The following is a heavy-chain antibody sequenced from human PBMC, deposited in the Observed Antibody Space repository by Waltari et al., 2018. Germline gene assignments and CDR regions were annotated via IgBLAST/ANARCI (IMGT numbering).Heavy chain of an antibody. V-gene: IGHV3-9*01. J-gene: IGHJ4*02. Sequence: EVQLVESGGGLVQPGRSLRLSCAAFGFSFEDYGVHWVRQAPGKGLEWVSGINWDSSDTAYADSVKGRFTISRDNAKNSLYLQMNSLRTEDTAFYYCAKDLYSGSDNRIFDFWGQGTLVTVSS. CDR1: GFSFEDYG. CDR3: AKDLYSGSDNRIFDF. D-gene: IGHD1-26*01. CDR2: INWDSSDT.